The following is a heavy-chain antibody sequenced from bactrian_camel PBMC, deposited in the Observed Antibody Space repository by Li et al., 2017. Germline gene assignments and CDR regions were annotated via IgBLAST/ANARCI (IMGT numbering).Heavy chain of an antibody. V-gene: IGHV3S6*01. D-gene: IGHD2*01. CDR3: AANKPPCYYSETLAAQADDFNH. CDR2: VDGGFRET. CDR1: GDTDSNYC. Sequence: QVQLVESGGDSVQAGGSLRLSCAISGDTDSNYCMAWVRQAPGKEREGVAVVDGGFRETYADSVKGRFTISKDTAKNTLYLQMDNLKPEDTAMYYCAANKPPCYYSETLAAQADDFNHWGQGTQVTVS. J-gene: IGHJ4*01.